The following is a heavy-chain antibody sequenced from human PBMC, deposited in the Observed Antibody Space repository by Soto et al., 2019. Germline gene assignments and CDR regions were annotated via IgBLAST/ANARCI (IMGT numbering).Heavy chain of an antibody. V-gene: IGHV1-58*01. CDR3: AADSLEMATTVFGY. CDR1: GFTFTSSA. D-gene: IGHD3-10*02. Sequence: QMQLEQSGPEVKKPGTSVKVSCKASGFTFTSSAVQWVRQARGQRLEWIGWIVVGSGNTNYAQKFQERVTITRDMSTSTAYMELSSLKSEDTAVYYCAADSLEMATTVFGYWGQGTLVTVSS. J-gene: IGHJ4*02. CDR2: IVVGSGNT.